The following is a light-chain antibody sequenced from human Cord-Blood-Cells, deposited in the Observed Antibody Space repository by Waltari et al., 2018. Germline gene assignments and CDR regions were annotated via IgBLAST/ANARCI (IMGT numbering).Light chain of an antibody. CDR3: QQYNNWPPST. V-gene: IGKV3-15*01. J-gene: IGKJ5*01. Sequence: EIVLTQSPATLSVSPGARATLSCRASQSVSSTLAWYQQKPGQAPRLLIYGASTSATGIPARFSGSGSEAEFTLTISSLQSEEFAVYYCQQYNNWPPSTFGQGTRLEIK. CDR1: QSVSST. CDR2: GAS.